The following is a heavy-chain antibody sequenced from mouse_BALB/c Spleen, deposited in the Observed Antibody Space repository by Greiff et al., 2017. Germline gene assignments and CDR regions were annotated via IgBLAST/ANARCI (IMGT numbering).Heavy chain of an antibody. CDR1: GFTFSSFG. CDR2: ISSGSSTI. Sequence: EVHLVESGGGLVQPGGSRKLSCAASGFTFSSFGMHWVRQAPEKGLEWVAYISSGSSTIYYADTVKGRFTISRDNPKNTLFLQMTSLRSEDTARYYCARYGSSYYFDYWGQGTTLTVSS. V-gene: IGHV5-17*02. CDR3: ARYGSSYYFDY. D-gene: IGHD1-1*01. J-gene: IGHJ2*01.